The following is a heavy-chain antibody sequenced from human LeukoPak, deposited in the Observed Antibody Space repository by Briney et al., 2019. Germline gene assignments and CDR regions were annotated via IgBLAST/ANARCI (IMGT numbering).Heavy chain of an antibody. D-gene: IGHD6-19*01. J-gene: IGHJ5*01. CDR3: ARGMTVAANWFDS. CDR2: IKPDEGEK. V-gene: IGHV3-7*04. Sequence: GGSLILSCAASGFTFSTYWMNWVRQAPGKGLEWVANIKPDEGEKYYVDSVKGRFTISRDNAKNSLYLQMDSLRAEDTAVYYCARGMTVAANWFDSWGQGTLVTVSS. CDR1: GFTFSTYW.